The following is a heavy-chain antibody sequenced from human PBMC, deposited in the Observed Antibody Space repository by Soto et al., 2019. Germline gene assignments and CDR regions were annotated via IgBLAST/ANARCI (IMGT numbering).Heavy chain of an antibody. CDR3: AKDVSSYYFYGMDV. CDR1: GFSFSIYD. J-gene: IGHJ6*02. Sequence: VQLLESGGGLVQPGGSLRLSCAASGFSFSIYDMTWVRQAPGKGLEWVSAISGSGTTTYYADSVKGRFTISRDNSKNTLYLQMNSLRAEDTALYYCAKDVSSYYFYGMDVWGQGTTVTVSS. V-gene: IGHV3-23*01. D-gene: IGHD6-6*01. CDR2: ISGSGTTT.